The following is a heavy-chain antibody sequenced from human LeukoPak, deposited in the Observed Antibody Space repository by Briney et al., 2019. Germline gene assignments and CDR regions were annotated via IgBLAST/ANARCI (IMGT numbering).Heavy chain of an antibody. J-gene: IGHJ5*02. Sequence: PSETLSLTCTVSGGSISSSSYYWGWIRQPPGKGLEWIGSIYYSGSTYYNPSLKSRVTISVDTSKNQFSLKLSSVTAADTAVHYCARDGSRYGSGSYYWFDPWGQGTLVTVSS. CDR1: GGSISSSSYY. CDR2: IYYSGST. CDR3: ARDGSRYGSGSYYWFDP. V-gene: IGHV4-39*07. D-gene: IGHD3-10*01.